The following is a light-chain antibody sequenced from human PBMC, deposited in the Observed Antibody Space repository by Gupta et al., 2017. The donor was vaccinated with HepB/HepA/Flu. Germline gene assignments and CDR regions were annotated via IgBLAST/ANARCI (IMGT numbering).Light chain of an antibody. CDR2: KVS. Sequence: DVVMTQSPLSLPVTLGQPASISCRSGQSLVYSDGNTYLSWFQQRPGQSPRRLIYKVSNRDSGVPDRFSGSWSGTDFTLKISRVEAEDVGVYYCMQGTHWPRTFGQGTKVEIK. J-gene: IGKJ1*01. V-gene: IGKV2-30*01. CDR3: MQGTHWPRT. CDR1: QSLVYSDGNTY.